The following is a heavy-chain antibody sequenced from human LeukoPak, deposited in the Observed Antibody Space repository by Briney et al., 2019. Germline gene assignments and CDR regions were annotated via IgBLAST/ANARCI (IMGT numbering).Heavy chain of an antibody. V-gene: IGHV3-43D*03. CDR2: ISWDGGST. CDR3: AREKYYGSGSYAF. CDR1: GFTFDDYA. Sequence: GGSLRLSCAASGFTFDDYAMHWVRQAPGKGLEWVSLISWDGGSTYYADSVKGRFTISRDNAKNSLFLQMNSLRVEDTAVYYCAREKYYGSGSYAFWGQGTMVTVSS. D-gene: IGHD3-10*01. J-gene: IGHJ3*01.